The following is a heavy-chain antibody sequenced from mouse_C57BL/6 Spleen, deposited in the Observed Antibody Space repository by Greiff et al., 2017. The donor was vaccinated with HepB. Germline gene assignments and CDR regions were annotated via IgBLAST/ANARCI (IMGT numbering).Heavy chain of an antibody. D-gene: IGHD1-1*01. V-gene: IGHV1-55*01. CDR3: ARRPPRGLREYFDV. CDR1: GYTFTSYW. Sequence: SGAELVKPGASVKMSCKASGYTFTSYWITWVKQRPGQGLEWIGDIYPGSGSTNYNEKFKSKATLTVDTSSSTAYMQLSSLTSEDSAVYYCARRPPRGLREYFDVWGTGTTVTVSS. J-gene: IGHJ1*03. CDR2: IYPGSGST.